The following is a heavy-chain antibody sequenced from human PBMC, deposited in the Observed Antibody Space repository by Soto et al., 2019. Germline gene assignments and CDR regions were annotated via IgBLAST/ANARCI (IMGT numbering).Heavy chain of an antibody. CDR3: ARDLSGSGD. V-gene: IGHV3-30-3*01. CDR1: GFAFSSYA. J-gene: IGHJ4*02. Sequence: QVQLVESGGGVVQPGRSLRLSCAASGFAFSSYAMHWVRQAPGKGLEWVLVISYDGSNKYYADSVKGRFTISRDNSKNTLYLQMNSLRAEDTAVYYCARDLSGSGDWGQGTLVTVSS. D-gene: IGHD3-10*01. CDR2: ISYDGSNK.